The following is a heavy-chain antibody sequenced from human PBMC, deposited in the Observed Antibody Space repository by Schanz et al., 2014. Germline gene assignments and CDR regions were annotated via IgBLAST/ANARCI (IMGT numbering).Heavy chain of an antibody. J-gene: IGHJ6*02. Sequence: EVQLLESGGGLVQPGGSLRLSCAASGFSFSIFAMTWVRQAPGQGLEWVSTISGSGGDTYPADSVKGRFTISRDNSKNTLFLQMDSLRVEDTAVYYCARFLARYQYYGVDVWGQGTTVIVSS. V-gene: IGHV3-23*01. CDR1: GFSFSIFA. CDR2: ISGSGGDT. D-gene: IGHD3-3*01. CDR3: ARFLARYQYYGVDV.